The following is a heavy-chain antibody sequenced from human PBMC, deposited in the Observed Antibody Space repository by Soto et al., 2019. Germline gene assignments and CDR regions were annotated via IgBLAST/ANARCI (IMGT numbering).Heavy chain of an antibody. CDR3: ARAYDSSGHYYYYYGMDV. Sequence: GGSLRLSCAASGFTFSSYSMNWVRQAQGKGQEWVSSISSSSSYIYYGDSVKVRFTISRDNAKNSLYLHMNSLRVEDTAVYYCARAYDSSGHYYYYYGMDVWGQGTTVTVSS. V-gene: IGHV3-21*01. J-gene: IGHJ6*02. D-gene: IGHD3-22*01. CDR1: GFTFSSYS. CDR2: ISSSSSYI.